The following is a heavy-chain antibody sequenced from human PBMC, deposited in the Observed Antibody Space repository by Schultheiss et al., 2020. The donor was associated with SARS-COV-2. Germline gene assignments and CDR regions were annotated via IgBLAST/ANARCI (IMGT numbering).Heavy chain of an antibody. J-gene: IGHJ6*02. Sequence: SETLSLTCTVSGGSISDYYWSWVRQPPVKGLEWIGSIYYSGSTNYNPSLKSRVTMSVDTSKNQFSLKLSSVTAADTAVYYCARGTGGGMDVWGQGTTVTVSS. CDR2: IYYSGST. D-gene: IGHD3-16*01. CDR1: GGSISDYY. V-gene: IGHV4-59*12. CDR3: ARGTGGGMDV.